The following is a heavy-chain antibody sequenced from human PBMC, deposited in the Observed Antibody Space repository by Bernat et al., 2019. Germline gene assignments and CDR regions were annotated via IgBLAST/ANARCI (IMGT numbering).Heavy chain of an antibody. CDR1: GFTFSSYA. D-gene: IGHD3-16*01. J-gene: IGHJ4*02. V-gene: IGHV3-23*04. CDR3: AKRPDVFGVITPNDY. Sequence: EVQLVESGGGLVKPGGSLRLSCAASGFTFSSYAMTWVRQAPGKGLECVSSISGSGGNTYYADSVKGRFTISRDNSKNTLYLQMNSLRAEDTAVYYCAKRPDVFGVITPNDYWGQGTLVTVSS. CDR2: ISGSGGNT.